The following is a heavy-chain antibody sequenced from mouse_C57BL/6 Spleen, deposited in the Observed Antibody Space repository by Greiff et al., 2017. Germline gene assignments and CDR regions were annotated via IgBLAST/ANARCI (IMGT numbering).Heavy chain of an antibody. V-gene: IGHV5-4*03. J-gene: IGHJ2*01. Sequence: DVKLVESGGGLVKPGGSLKLSCAASGFTFSSYAMSWVRQTPEKRLEWVATISDGGSYTYYPDNVKGRFTISRDNAKNNLYLQMSHLKSEDTAMYYCARKEGGFDYWGQGTTLTVSS. CDR2: ISDGGSYT. CDR3: ARKEGGFDY. CDR1: GFTFSSYA.